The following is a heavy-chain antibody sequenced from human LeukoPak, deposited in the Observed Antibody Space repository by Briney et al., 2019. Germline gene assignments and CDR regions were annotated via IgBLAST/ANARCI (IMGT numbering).Heavy chain of an antibody. CDR3: ARWGTGRYCSGGSCYYYYGMDV. CDR1: GGSISSGGYY. D-gene: IGHD2-15*01. J-gene: IGHJ6*02. V-gene: IGHV4-31*03. CDR2: IYYRGST. Sequence: SETLSLTCTLSGGSISSGGYYWSWIRQHPGKGLQWIGYIYYRGSTYYNPSLKSRVTISVDTSKNQFSLKLSSVTAADTAVYYCARWGTGRYCSGGSCYYYYGMDVWGQGTTVTVSS.